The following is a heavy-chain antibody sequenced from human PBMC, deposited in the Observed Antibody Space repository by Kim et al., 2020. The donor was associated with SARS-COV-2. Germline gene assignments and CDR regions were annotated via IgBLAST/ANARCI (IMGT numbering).Heavy chain of an antibody. V-gene: IGHV3-23*03. CDR2: IYSGGSST. CDR3: AKEVGDNWFDP. CDR1: GFTFSSYA. Sequence: GGSLRLSCAASGFTFSSYAMSWVRQALGKGLEWVSVIYSGGSSTYYADSVKGRFTISRDNSKNTLYLQMNSLRAEDTAVYYCAKEVGDNWFDPWGQGTLVTVSS. D-gene: IGHD1-26*01. J-gene: IGHJ5*02.